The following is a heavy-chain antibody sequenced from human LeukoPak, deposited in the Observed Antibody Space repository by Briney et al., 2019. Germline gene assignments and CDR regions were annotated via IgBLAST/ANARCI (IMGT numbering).Heavy chain of an antibody. CDR2: IYTSGST. Sequence: KPSETLSLTCTVSGGYISSYYWSWIRQPAGKGLEWIGRIYTSGSTNYNPSLKSRVTISVDKSKNQFTLKLSSVTAADTAVYYCARGLEYSSSVRRYYYYYMDVWGKGTTVTVSS. CDR1: GGYISSYY. D-gene: IGHD6-6*01. V-gene: IGHV4-4*07. J-gene: IGHJ6*03. CDR3: ARGLEYSSSVRRYYYYYMDV.